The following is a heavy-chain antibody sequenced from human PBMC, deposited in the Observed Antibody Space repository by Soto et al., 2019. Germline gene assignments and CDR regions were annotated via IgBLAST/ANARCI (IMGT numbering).Heavy chain of an antibody. Sequence: QGQLQQWGTGLLKPSETLSLSCALYGDSFSGYYWSWIRQPPGKGLEWIGEITHRGVPNYNPSLTSRVTISVDTSKKQFSLRLSSVTAADTAVYYCARDFMHWGQGTLVTVSS. CDR1: GDSFSGYY. J-gene: IGHJ1*01. V-gene: IGHV4-34*01. CDR2: ITHRGVP. CDR3: ARDFMH.